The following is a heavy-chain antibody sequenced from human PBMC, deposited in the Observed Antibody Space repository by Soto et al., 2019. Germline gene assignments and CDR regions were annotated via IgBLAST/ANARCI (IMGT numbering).Heavy chain of an antibody. D-gene: IGHD3-9*01. V-gene: IGHV4-34*01. CDR1: GGSFSGYY. J-gene: IGHJ4*02. CDR3: ASQRKWGLTGYRHPPLGGTAIDY. CDR2: INHSGST. Sequence: SETLSLTCAVYGGSFSGYYWSWIRQPPGKGLEWIGEINHSGSTNYNPSLKSRVTISVDTSKNQFSLKLSSVTAADTAVYYCASQRKWGLTGYRHPPLGGTAIDYWGQGTLVTVSS.